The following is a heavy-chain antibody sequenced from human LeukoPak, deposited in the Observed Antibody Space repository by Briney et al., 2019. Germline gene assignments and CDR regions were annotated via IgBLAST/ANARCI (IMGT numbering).Heavy chain of an antibody. Sequence: PGGSLRLSCAASGFTFGSYAMHWVRQAPGKGLEWVAVVSYDGSNKYYADSVKGRFTISRDNSKNTLYLQMNSLRAEDTAVYYCARVLQRAFDIWGQGTMVTVSS. V-gene: IGHV3-30-3*01. D-gene: IGHD6-25*01. CDR1: GFTFGSYA. CDR3: ARVLQRAFDI. J-gene: IGHJ3*02. CDR2: VSYDGSNK.